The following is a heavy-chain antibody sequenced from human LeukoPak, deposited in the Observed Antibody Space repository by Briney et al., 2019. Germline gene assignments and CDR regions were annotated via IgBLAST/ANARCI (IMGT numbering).Heavy chain of an antibody. CDR1: GGSISSGDYY. CDR3: ASSYCSGGSCPRPLYGMDV. D-gene: IGHD2-15*01. Sequence: PSETLSLTCTVSGGSISSGDYYWSWIRQPPGKGLEWIGYIYYSGSTYYNPSLKSRVTISVDTSKNQFSLKLSSVTAADTAVYYCASSYCSGGSCPRPLYGMDVWGQGTRSPSP. CDR2: IYYSGST. V-gene: IGHV4-30-4*01. J-gene: IGHJ6*02.